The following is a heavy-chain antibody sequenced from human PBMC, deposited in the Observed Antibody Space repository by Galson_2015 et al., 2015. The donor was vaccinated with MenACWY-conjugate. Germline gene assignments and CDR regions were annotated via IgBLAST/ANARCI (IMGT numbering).Heavy chain of an antibody. CDR1: GFTFSDYY. J-gene: IGHJ4*02. Sequence: SLRLSCAASGFTFSDYYMSWVRQAPGKGLECVSYISTRSSTNYADSVQGRFTISRDNAKNSVYLQMDSLRVEDTAVYYCARFPRTPGKYPDYWGQGTPVTVSS. CDR3: ARFPRTPGKYPDY. V-gene: IGHV3-11*06. CDR2: ISTRSST. D-gene: IGHD1-14*01.